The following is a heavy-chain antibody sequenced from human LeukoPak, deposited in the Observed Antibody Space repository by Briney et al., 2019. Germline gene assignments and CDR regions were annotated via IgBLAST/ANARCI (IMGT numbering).Heavy chain of an antibody. CDR2: IYASGNT. D-gene: IGHD3-10*01. J-gene: IGHJ4*02. V-gene: IGHV4-4*07. Sequence: SETLSLTCTVSGGSISSYYWSWVRQPAGKGLEWIGRIYASGNTNYNPSLKSRVTISVDTSKNQFSLKLSSVTAADTAVYYCARGSLYYYGSGAFFDYWGQGTLVTVSS. CDR3: ARGSLYYYGSGAFFDY. CDR1: GGSISSYY.